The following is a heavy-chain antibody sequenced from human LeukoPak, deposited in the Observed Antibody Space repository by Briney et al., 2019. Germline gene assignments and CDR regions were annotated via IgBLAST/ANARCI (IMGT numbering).Heavy chain of an antibody. Sequence: SETLSLTCAVYGWSFNDYDWNWIRQPTGKGLEWIGEINARGDTNYNPSLKSRVTISVDTSKKQFSLRLTSMIAADTALYYCARGQVPAARGYNWFDPWGQGTLVTVSS. J-gene: IGHJ5*02. CDR3: ARGQVPAARGYNWFDP. CDR1: GWSFNDYD. CDR2: INARGDT. V-gene: IGHV4-34*01. D-gene: IGHD2-2*01.